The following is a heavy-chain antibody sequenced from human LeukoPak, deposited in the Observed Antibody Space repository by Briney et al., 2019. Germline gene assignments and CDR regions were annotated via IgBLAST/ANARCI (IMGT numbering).Heavy chain of an antibody. CDR1: GFTFSTYW. CDR2: ISSDGITT. J-gene: IGHJ5*02. V-gene: IGHV3-74*03. CDR3: ASAPFSVFGVVP. Sequence: PGGSLRLSCAASGFTFSTYWMHWVRQSPGKGLLWVSRISSDGITTTYADSVRGRFTVSRDNAKNTLYLQIKSLRAEDTAIYFCASAPFSVFGVVPWGQGTLVTVSS. D-gene: IGHD3-3*01.